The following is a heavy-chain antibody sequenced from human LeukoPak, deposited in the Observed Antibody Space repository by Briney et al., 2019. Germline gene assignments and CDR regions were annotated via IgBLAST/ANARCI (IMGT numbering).Heavy chain of an antibody. Sequence: GASVKVSCKASGYTFTDYYMDLVRQAPGQGLGWMGIINPSAGGTSYAQKFQGRVTLTRDTSTSTVYMELRSLRSEDTAVYYCARDIPLAWGAFDYWGQGTLLTVSS. CDR1: GYTFTDYY. CDR3: ARDIPLAWGAFDY. V-gene: IGHV1-46*01. D-gene: IGHD1-1*01. J-gene: IGHJ4*02. CDR2: INPSAGGT.